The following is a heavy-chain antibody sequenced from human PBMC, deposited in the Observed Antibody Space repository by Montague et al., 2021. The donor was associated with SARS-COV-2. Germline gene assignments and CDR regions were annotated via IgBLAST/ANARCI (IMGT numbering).Heavy chain of an antibody. CDR3: ARGWGYYDSSGYFHFDY. CDR1: GESFSGYY. J-gene: IGHJ4*02. CDR2: INHSGST. V-gene: IGHV4-34*01. D-gene: IGHD3-22*01. Sequence: SETLSLTCAVYGESFSGYYWSWIRQPPGKGLEWIGEINHSGSTNYNPSLKSRVTISLDTSKNQFSLKLNSVTAADTAVYYCARGWGYYDSSGYFHFDYWGQGTLVTVSS.